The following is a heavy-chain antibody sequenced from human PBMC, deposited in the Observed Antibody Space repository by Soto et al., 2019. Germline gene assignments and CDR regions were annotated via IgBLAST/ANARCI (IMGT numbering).Heavy chain of an antibody. CDR3: AVDIVGTGSY. D-gene: IGHD5-12*01. V-gene: IGHV3-72*01. CDR2: SRNKAMRYST. Sequence: EVQVVESGGGLVQPGGSLRLSCAASGLTFSDHYMDWVRQAPGKGLEWVGRSRNKAMRYSTEYAASVRGRFTISRDGSGDSVYLEMNSLKIEDTAVYYCAVDIVGTGSYWGQGTLVTVSS. CDR1: GLTFSDHY. J-gene: IGHJ4*02.